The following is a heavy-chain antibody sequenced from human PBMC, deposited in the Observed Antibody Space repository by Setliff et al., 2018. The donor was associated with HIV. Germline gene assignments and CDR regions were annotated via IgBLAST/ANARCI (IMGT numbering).Heavy chain of an antibody. CDR2: IYYSGST. V-gene: IGHV4-59*01. Sequence: PSETLSLTCAVYGGSSNDYYWTWIRQPPGKGLEWIGYIYYSGSTNYNPSLKSRVTISVDTSKNQFSLKLSSVTAADTAVYYCARGGGYNALFDYWGQGTLVTVSS. CDR1: GGSSNDYY. J-gene: IGHJ4*02. CDR3: ARGGGYNALFDY. D-gene: IGHD5-12*01.